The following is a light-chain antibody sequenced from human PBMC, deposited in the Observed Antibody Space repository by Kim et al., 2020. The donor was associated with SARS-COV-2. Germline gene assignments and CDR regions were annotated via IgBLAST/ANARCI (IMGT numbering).Light chain of an antibody. CDR3: CSYAGSSTWV. CDR2: EVS. V-gene: IGLV2-23*02. CDR1: SSDVGSYNL. Sequence: GPTIPISCTGTSSDVGSYNLVSWYQQHPGKAPKLMIYEVSKRPSGVSNRFSGSKSGNTASLTISGLQAEDEADYYCCSYAGSSTWVFGGGTQLTVL. J-gene: IGLJ3*02.